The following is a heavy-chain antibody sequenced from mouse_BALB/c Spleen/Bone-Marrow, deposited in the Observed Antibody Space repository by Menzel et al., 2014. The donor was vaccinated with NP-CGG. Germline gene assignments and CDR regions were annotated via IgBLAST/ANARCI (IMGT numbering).Heavy chain of an antibody. CDR3: ARMITAY. CDR1: GFNIKDTY. V-gene: IGHV14-3*02. D-gene: IGHD2-4*01. J-gene: IGHJ3*01. Sequence: VQLQQPGAELAKPGASVKLSCTASGFNIKDTYMHWVKQRPEQGLERIGRIDPANGNTKYDPKFQGKATITADTSSNTAYLQLSSLTSEDTAVYYCARMITAYWGQGTLVTVSA. CDR2: IDPANGNT.